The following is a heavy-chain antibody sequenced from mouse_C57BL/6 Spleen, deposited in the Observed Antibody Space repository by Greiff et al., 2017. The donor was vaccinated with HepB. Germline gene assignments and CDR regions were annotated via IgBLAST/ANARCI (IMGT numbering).Heavy chain of an antibody. CDR3: ARSRDSNYPFAY. CDR1: GYTFTSYW. CDR2: IHPNSGST. V-gene: IGHV1-64*01. D-gene: IGHD2-5*01. J-gene: IGHJ3*01. Sequence: QVQLKQPGAELVKPGASVKLSCKASGYTFTSYWMHWVKQRPGQGLEWIGMIHPNSGSTNYNEKFKSKATLTVDKSSSTAYMQLSSLTSEDSAVYYCARSRDSNYPFAYWGQGTLVTVSA.